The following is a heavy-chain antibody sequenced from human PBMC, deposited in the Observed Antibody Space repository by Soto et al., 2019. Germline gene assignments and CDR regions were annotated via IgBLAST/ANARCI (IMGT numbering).Heavy chain of an antibody. CDR3: TPGVTSRGMDV. D-gene: IGHD2-21*02. CDR2: IKTKTDGGTT. J-gene: IGHJ6*02. CDR1: GFTFSNAW. V-gene: IGHV3-15*01. Sequence: EVQLVEAGGGLVKPGGSLRLSCAASGFTFSNAWMSWVRQAPGKGLEWVGRIKTKTDGGTTDYAAPVKGRFTISRDDSKNTLYLQMNSLKTEDTAVYYCTPGVTSRGMDVWGQGTTLTVSS.